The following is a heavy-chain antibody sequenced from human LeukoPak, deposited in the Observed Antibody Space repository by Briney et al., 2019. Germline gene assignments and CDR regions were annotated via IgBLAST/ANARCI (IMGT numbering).Heavy chain of an antibody. CDR2: INSDGSSA. V-gene: IGHV3-74*01. CDR3: AREATNGVCYWLDY. D-gene: IGHD2-8*01. J-gene: IGHJ4*02. CDR1: GFTFSYYW. Sequence: GGSLRLSCAASGFTFSYYWMHWVRQAPGKGLVWVSRINSDGSSANYADSVKGRFTISRDNAKNTLFLQLNSPRAEDSAVYYCAREATNGVCYWLDYWGQGTLVTVSS.